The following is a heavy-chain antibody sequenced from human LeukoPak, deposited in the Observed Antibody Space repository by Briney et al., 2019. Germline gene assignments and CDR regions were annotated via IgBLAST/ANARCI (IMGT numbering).Heavy chain of an antibody. CDR2: IYHSGST. V-gene: IGHV4-39*01. J-gene: IGHJ3*02. D-gene: IGHD3-10*01. Sequence: SETLSLTCTVSGGSIDSRSYYWDWIRQAPGKGLEWIGTIYHSGSTEYNPSLKSRVAIFVDTSKNQFSLILHSVAAADTAVYYCARRELLSTPDAFDIWGQGTMVTVSS. CDR3: ARRELLSTPDAFDI. CDR1: GGSIDSRSYY.